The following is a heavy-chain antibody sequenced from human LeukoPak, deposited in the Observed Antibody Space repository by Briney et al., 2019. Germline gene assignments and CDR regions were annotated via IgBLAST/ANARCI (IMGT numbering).Heavy chain of an antibody. CDR2: INHSGST. V-gene: IGHV4-34*01. CDR1: GGSFSGYY. J-gene: IGHJ3*02. D-gene: IGHD6-13*01. Sequence: SETLSLTCAVYGGSFSGYYWSWIRQPPGKGLEWIGEINHSGSTNYNPSLKSRVTISVDTSKNQFSLKPNSVTAADTAVYYCAKAGYSSSWNTHGDAFDIWGQGTMVTVSS. CDR3: AKAGYSSSWNTHGDAFDI.